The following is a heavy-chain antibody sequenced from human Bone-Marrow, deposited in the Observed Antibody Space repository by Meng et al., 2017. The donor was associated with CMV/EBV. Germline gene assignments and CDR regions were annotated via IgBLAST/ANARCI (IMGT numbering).Heavy chain of an antibody. CDR1: GFTFSSYA. CDR3: ARDRNDFWSGYSSSYYYGMDV. V-gene: IGHV3-30*04. Sequence: GGSLRLSCAASGFTFSSYAMHWVRQAPGKGLEWVAVISYDGSNKYYADSVKGRFTISRDNSKNTLYLQMNSLRAEDTAVYYCARDRNDFWSGYSSSYYYGMDVWGQGTTAPVSS. D-gene: IGHD3-3*01. CDR2: ISYDGSNK. J-gene: IGHJ6*02.